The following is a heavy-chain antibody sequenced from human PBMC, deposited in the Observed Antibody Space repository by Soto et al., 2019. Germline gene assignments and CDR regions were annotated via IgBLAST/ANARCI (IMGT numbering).Heavy chain of an antibody. CDR1: GYTFTGYY. CDR2: INPNSGGT. D-gene: IGHD3-22*01. J-gene: IGHJ4*02. V-gene: IGHV1-2*04. CDR3: ATDSGDSSGYYNY. Sequence: ASVKVSCKASGYTFTGYYMHWVRQAPGQGLEWMGWINPNSGGTNYAQKFQGWVTMTRDTSISTAYMELSRLRSDDTAVYYCATDSGDSSGYYNYWGQGTLVTVSS.